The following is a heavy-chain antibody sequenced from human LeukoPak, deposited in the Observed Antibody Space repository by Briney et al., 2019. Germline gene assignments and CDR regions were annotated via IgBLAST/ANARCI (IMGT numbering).Heavy chain of an antibody. V-gene: IGHV3-66*01. D-gene: IGHD3-10*01. CDR1: GFTVTSNY. CDR2: IYSGGNT. Sequence: GGSLRLSCAAPGFTVTSNYMSWVRQAPGKGLEWVSVIYSGGNTYYADSVKGRFILSRDNSKNTLYLQMNSLRAEDTAVYYCARDLLSRGYYGSGSFLFWGQGTLVTVSS. CDR3: ARDLLSRGYYGSGSFLF. J-gene: IGHJ4*02.